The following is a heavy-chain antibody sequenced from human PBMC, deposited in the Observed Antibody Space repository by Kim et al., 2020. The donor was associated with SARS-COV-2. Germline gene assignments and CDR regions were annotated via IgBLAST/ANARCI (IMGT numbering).Heavy chain of an antibody. J-gene: IGHJ4*02. CDR2: INAGNGNT. V-gene: IGHV1-3*01. CDR3: ARDSGYGDYCFDY. Sequence: ASVKVSCKASGYTFTIYAMHWVRQAPGQRLEWMGWINAGNGNTKYSQKFQGRVTINRDTSASTAYMELSSLRSEDTAVYYCARDSGYGDYCFDYWGQGALVTVSS. D-gene: IGHD4-17*01. CDR1: GYTFTIYA.